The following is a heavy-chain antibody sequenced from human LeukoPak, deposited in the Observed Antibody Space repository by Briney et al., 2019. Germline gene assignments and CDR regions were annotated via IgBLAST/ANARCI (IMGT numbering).Heavy chain of an antibody. Sequence: SSETLSLTCAVYGGSFSGYYWSWIRQPPGKGLEWIGEINRSGSTKYNPSLKSRVTISVDTSKNQFSLKVRSVTAADTAVYYCARELGKLNWFDPWGQGTLVTVSS. CDR1: GGSFSGYY. D-gene: IGHD1-26*01. V-gene: IGHV4-34*01. CDR3: ARELGKLNWFDP. CDR2: INRSGST. J-gene: IGHJ5*02.